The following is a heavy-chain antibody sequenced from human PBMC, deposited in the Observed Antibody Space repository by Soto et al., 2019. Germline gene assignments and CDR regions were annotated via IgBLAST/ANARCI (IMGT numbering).Heavy chain of an antibody. CDR1: GFTFSSYS. Sequence: HPGGSLRLSCAASGFTFSSYSMNWVRQAPGKGLEWVSYISSSSSTIYYADSVKGRFTISRDNAKNSLYLQMNSLRDEDTAVYYCARDPFDFWSGDDAFDIWGQGTMVTV. D-gene: IGHD3-3*01. CDR2: ISSSSSTI. J-gene: IGHJ3*02. CDR3: ARDPFDFWSGDDAFDI. V-gene: IGHV3-48*02.